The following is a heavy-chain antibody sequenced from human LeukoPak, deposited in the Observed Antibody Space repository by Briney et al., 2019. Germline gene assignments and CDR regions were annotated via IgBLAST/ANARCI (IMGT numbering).Heavy chain of an antibody. V-gene: IGHV3-21*01. CDR3: ARGRFAVEVTATDFQH. D-gene: IGHD2-21*02. Sequence: PGRSLRLSCAASGFTFSSYSMNWVRQAPGKGLEWVSSTSSSSGYIYYADSVKGRFTISRDNAKNSLYLQMNSLRAEDTAVYYCARGRFAVEVTATDFQHWGQGTLVTVSS. CDR1: GFTFSSYS. CDR2: TSSSSGYI. J-gene: IGHJ1*01.